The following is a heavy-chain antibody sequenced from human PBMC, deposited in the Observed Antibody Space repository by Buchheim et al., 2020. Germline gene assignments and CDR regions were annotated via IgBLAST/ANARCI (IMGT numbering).Heavy chain of an antibody. V-gene: IGHV1-2*02. D-gene: IGHD6-19*01. CDR3: ARVSYSFIGRAGLTPQWLAYDY. J-gene: IGHJ4*02. Sequence: QVQLVQSGAEVKKPGASVKVSCKASGYTFTGYYMHWVRQAPGQGLEWMGWINPNSGGTNYAQKFQGRVTMTRDTSISTAYMELSRLRSDDTAVYYCARVSYSFIGRAGLTPQWLAYDYWGQGTL. CDR2: INPNSGGT. CDR1: GYTFTGYY.